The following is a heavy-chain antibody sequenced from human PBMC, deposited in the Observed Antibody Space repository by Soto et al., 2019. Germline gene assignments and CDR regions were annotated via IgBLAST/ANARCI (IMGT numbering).Heavy chain of an antibody. CDR3: ARDVRAYFGWLLDSQFDP. J-gene: IGHJ5*02. CDR2: IYHSGST. CDR1: GGSISSSNW. Sequence: SETLSLTCPVSGGSISSSNWWSWVRQPPGKGLEWIGEIYHSGSTNYNPYLKSRVTISVDKSKNQFSLKLSSVTAADTAVYYCARDVRAYFGWLLDSQFDPWGQGTPVTVDS. V-gene: IGHV4-4*02. D-gene: IGHD3-9*01.